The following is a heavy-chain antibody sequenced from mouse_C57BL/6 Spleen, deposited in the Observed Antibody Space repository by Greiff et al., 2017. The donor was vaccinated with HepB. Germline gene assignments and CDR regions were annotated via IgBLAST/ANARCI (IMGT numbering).Heavy chain of an antibody. CDR2: INPNNGGT. V-gene: IGHV1-26*01. CDR3: ARLYDGQDAMDY. D-gene: IGHD2-3*01. CDR1: GYTFTDYY. Sequence: EVQLQQSGPELVKPGASVKISCKASGYTFTDYYMNWVKQSHGKSLEWIGDINPNNGGTSYNQKFKGKATLTVDKSSSTAYMELRSLTSEDSAVYYCARLYDGQDAMDYWGQGTSVTVSS. J-gene: IGHJ4*01.